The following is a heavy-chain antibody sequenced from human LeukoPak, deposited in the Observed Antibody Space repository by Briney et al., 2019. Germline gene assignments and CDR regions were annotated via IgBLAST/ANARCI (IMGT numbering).Heavy chain of an antibody. V-gene: IGHV4-38-2*02. J-gene: IGHJ4*02. CDR3: ASRRPRGSPRV. CDR1: GYSISSGYF. Sequence: SETLSLTCNVSGYSISSGYFWGWIRQPPGKGLEWIGCIFHTGSTYYNPSLKSRVTISVDTSKNQFSLKLSSVTAADTAVYYCASRRPRGSPRVWGQGTLVTVSS. D-gene: IGHD1-26*01. CDR2: IFHTGST.